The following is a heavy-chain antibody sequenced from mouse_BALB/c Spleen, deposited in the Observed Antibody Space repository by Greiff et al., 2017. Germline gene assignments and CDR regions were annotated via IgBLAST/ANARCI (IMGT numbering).Heavy chain of an antibody. CDR3: ARSSGNYYFDY. J-gene: IGHJ2*01. D-gene: IGHD2-1*01. CDR2: ISSGGGST. V-gene: IGHV5-12-1*01. CDR1: GFAFSSYD. Sequence: EVQGVESGGGLVKPGGSLKLSCAASGFAFSSYDMSWVRQTPEKRLEWVAYISSGGGSTYYPDTVKGRFTISRDNAKNTLYLQMSSLKSEDTAMYYCARSSGNYYFDYWGQGTTLTVSS.